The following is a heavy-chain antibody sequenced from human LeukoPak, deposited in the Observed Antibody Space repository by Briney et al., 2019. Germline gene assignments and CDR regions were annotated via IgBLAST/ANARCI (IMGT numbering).Heavy chain of an antibody. V-gene: IGHV4-4*02. CDR3: ARVGDSRLIDP. J-gene: IGHJ5*02. CDR2: IYHSGST. CDR1: HFTFTTYW. D-gene: IGHD4-17*01. Sequence: GSLRLSCAASHFTFTTYWMSWVRQAPGKGLEWIGEIYHSGSTNYNPSLKSRVTISVDKSKNQFSLKLSSVTAADTAVYYCARVGDSRLIDPWGQGTLVTVSS.